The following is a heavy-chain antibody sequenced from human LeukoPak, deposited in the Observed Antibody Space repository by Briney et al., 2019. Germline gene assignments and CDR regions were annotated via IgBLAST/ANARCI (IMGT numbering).Heavy chain of an antibody. CDR2: TYFRSTWYN. CDR3: ARSVAGLFDY. V-gene: IGHV6-1*01. J-gene: IGHJ4*02. CDR1: GDSVSSNSAA. Sequence: SQTLSLTCAISGDSVSSNSAAWNWNRQSPSRGLEWRGRTYFRSTWYNDYAVSVKRRITINPDTSKNQFSLQLNSVTPEDTAVYYCARSVAGLFDYWGQGTLVTVSS. D-gene: IGHD6-19*01.